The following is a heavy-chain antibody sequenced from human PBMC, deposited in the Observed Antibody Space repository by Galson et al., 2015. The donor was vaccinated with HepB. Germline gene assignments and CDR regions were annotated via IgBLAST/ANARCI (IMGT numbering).Heavy chain of an antibody. CDR1: GGSISSGSYY. D-gene: IGHD2-2*01. V-gene: IGHV4-61*02. Sequence: TLSLTCTVSGGSISSGSYYWSWIRQPAGKGLEWIGRIYTSGSTNYNPSLKSRVTMSVDTSKNQFSLKLSSVTAADTAVYYCARAVVVPAAKNMDVWGKGTTVTVSS. CDR3: ARAVVVPAAKNMDV. J-gene: IGHJ6*03. CDR2: IYTSGST.